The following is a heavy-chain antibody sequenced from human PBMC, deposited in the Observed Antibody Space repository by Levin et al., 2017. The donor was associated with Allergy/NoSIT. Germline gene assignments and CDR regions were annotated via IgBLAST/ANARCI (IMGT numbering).Heavy chain of an antibody. CDR1: GGSISSSSYY. CDR2: IYYSGST. V-gene: IGHV4-39*01. J-gene: IGHJ1*01. D-gene: IGHD1-14*01. CDR3: ATTRTAGAEYFQH. Sequence: SETLSLTCTVSGGSISSSSYYWGWIRQPPGKGLEWIGSIYYSGSTYYNPSLKSRVTISVDTSKNQFSLKLSSVTAADTAVYYCATTRTAGAEYFQHWGQGTLVTVSS.